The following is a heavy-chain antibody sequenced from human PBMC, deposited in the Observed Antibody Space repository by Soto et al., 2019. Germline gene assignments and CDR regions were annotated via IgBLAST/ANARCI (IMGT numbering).Heavy chain of an antibody. CDR1: XXXFXNVW. CDR2: IKSKTDGGTT. Sequence: EVQLVESGGGLVKPGGSLXLXXXXXXXXFXNVWMXXVRQAPGKGLEWVGRIKSKTDGGTTDYAAPVKGRFTISRDDSKNTLYLQMNSLKTEDTAVYYCTPLALKYSSGWYEFSDWGQGTLVTVSS. V-gene: IGHV3-15*07. D-gene: IGHD6-19*01. CDR3: TPLALKYSSGWYEFSD. J-gene: IGHJ4*02.